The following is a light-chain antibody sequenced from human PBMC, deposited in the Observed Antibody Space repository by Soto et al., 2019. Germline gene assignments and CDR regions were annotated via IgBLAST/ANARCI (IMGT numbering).Light chain of an antibody. CDR2: KAS. Sequence: DLHMTQPPSTLSSSVGDRVTITCRASQSISSWLAWYQQKPGKAPNLLMYKASSLESGFPSRFIGSGSGTEFSLTISSLQPDDFATYYCQQYNSYPVPFGPGSKVDIK. CDR1: QSISSW. J-gene: IGKJ3*01. V-gene: IGKV1-5*03. CDR3: QQYNSYPVP.